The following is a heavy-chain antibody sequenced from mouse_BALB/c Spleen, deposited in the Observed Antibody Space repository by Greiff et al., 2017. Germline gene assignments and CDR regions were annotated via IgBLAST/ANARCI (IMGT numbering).Heavy chain of an antibody. D-gene: IGHD3-1*01. CDR2: IDPANGNT. CDR3: ASPARATAWFAY. CDR1: GFNIKDTY. V-gene: IGHV14-3*02. J-gene: IGHJ3*01. Sequence: VQLQQSGAELVKPGASVKLSCTASGFNIKDTYMHWVKQRPEQGLEWIGRIDPANGNTKYDPKFQGKATITADTSSNTAYLQLSSLTSEDTAVYYCASPARATAWFAYWGQGTLVTVSA.